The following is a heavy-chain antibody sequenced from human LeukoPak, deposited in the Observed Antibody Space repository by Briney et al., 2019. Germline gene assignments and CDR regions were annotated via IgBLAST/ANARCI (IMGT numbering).Heavy chain of an antibody. Sequence: SETLSLTCTVSGGSISSYYWSWIRQPAGEGLEWIGRIYTSGSTNYNPSLKSRVTMSVDTSKNQFSLKLSSVTAADTAVYYCASQTYYYDSSGSIPFDYWGQGTLVTVSS. J-gene: IGHJ4*02. V-gene: IGHV4-4*07. CDR1: GGSISSYY. CDR2: IYTSGST. D-gene: IGHD3-22*01. CDR3: ASQTYYYDSSGSIPFDY.